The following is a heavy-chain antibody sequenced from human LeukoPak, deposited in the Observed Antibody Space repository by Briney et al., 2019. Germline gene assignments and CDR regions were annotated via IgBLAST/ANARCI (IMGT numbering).Heavy chain of an antibody. J-gene: IGHJ4*02. Sequence: PGGSLRLSCAASGFTFSSYWMNWARQAPGKGLEWVASINHNGNVNYYVDSVKGRFTISRDNSKNTLYLQMNSLRAEDTAVYYCAREDGFGDFDYWGQGTLVTVSS. CDR2: INHNGNVN. D-gene: IGHD3-10*01. V-gene: IGHV3-7*03. CDR1: GFTFSSYW. CDR3: AREDGFGDFDY.